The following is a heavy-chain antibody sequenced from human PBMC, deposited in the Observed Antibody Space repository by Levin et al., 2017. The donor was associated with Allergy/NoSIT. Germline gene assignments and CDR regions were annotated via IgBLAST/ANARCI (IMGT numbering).Heavy chain of an antibody. CDR3: ARGLAESSRYTHGY. D-gene: IGHD3-16*02. V-gene: IGHV4-59*01. CDR1: GGSISGYY. CDR2: IYYSGST. J-gene: IGHJ4*02. Sequence: MPSETLSLTCTVSGGSISGYYWTWIRQPPGKGLEWIGHIYYSGSTNYNPSLKSRVTISVDTSKNQFSLKLSSVTAGDTAVYYCARGLAESSRYTHGYWGQGTLVTVSS.